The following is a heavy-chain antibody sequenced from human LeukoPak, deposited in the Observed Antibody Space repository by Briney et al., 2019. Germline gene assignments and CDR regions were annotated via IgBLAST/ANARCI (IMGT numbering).Heavy chain of an antibody. CDR1: GFTFGSYW. Sequence: GGSLRLSCAASGFTFGSYWMSWVRQAPGKGLEWVANIKQDGSEKYYVDSVKGRFTISRDNAKNSLSLQMNSLRAEDTAVYYCASAGGDSRSPLPFYYWGQGTLVTVSS. CDR2: IKQDGSEK. D-gene: IGHD6-6*01. CDR3: ASAGGDSRSPLPFYY. V-gene: IGHV3-7*03. J-gene: IGHJ4*02.